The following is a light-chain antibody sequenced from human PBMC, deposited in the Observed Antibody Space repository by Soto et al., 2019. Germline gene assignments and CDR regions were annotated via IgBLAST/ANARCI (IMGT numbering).Light chain of an antibody. Sequence: EIVLTQSPGTLSLSPGERATISCRASQSDSSSYLDWYQQKPGQATRLLIYGASSKATGIPDRFSGSGSGTDFTLTINRLEPEDFAVYYCQQYGSSRTFGQGTKVDI. V-gene: IGKV3-20*01. CDR1: QSDSSSY. J-gene: IGKJ1*01. CDR3: QQYGSSRT. CDR2: GAS.